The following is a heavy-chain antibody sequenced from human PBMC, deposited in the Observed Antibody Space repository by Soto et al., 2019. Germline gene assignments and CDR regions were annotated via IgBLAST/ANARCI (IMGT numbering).Heavy chain of an antibody. V-gene: IGHV2-26*01. CDR2: IFSNHEK. CDR1: GFSLSNARMG. J-gene: IGHJ6*02. CDR3: PRIPLVSFYDMDV. Sequence: QVTLKESGPVLVKPTETLTLTCTVSGFSLSNARMGVSWIRQPPGKALEWLAHIFSNHEKSHSTSLKSRPTISNHTSNSQLVLTITNLAPVDTAPYYCPRIPLVSFYDMDVWCQGTTLTVSS.